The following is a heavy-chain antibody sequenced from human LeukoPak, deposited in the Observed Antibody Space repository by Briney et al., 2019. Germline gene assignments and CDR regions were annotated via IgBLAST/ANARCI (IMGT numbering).Heavy chain of an antibody. D-gene: IGHD3-3*01. CDR2: IYTSGST. Sequence: PSETLSLTCTVSGGSISSYYWSWIRQPAGKGLKWIGRIYTSGSTNYNPSLKSRVTMSVDTSKNQFSLKLSSVTAADTAVYYCARAPTYYDFWSGSTYYFDYWGQGTLVTVSS. V-gene: IGHV4-4*07. CDR3: ARAPTYYDFWSGSTYYFDY. J-gene: IGHJ4*02. CDR1: GGSISSYY.